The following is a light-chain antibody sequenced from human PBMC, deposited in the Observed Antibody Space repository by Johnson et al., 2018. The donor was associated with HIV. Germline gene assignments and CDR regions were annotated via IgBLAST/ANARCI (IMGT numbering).Light chain of an antibody. V-gene: IGLV1-51*01. CDR1: SSNIGNNY. CDR3: GTWDSSLSVGV. J-gene: IGLJ1*01. CDR2: DNN. Sequence: QPVLTQPPSVSAAPGQKVTISCSGSSSNIGNNYVSWYQQLPGTAPKLLIYDNNKRPSGTPDRFSGSKSGTSATLGITGLQTGDAADYYCGTWDSSLSVGVFGTGTKVTVL.